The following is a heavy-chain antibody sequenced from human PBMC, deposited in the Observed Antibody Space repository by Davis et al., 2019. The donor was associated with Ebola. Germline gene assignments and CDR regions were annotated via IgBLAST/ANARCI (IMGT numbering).Heavy chain of an antibody. D-gene: IGHD3-22*01. CDR1: GGSITSSDYY. V-gene: IGHV4-61*08. CDR3: ARGDSYYDPSGYYAGPEAPDH. Sequence: MPGGSLRLSCTVSGGSITSSDYYWSWIRQPPGKGLEWIGYIYYTGSTYYNPSLKSRVTISVDTSKNQFSLKLTSVTAADTAVYYCARGDSYYDPSGYYAGPEAPDHWGQGTLVTVSS. J-gene: IGHJ4*02. CDR2: IYYTGST.